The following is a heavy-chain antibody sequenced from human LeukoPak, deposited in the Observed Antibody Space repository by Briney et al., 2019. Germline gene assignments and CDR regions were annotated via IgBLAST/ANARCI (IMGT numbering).Heavy chain of an antibody. CDR3: AKRGVYGSGINMKGYFDY. CDR1: GFAFSSYA. V-gene: IGHV3-23*01. D-gene: IGHD3-10*01. J-gene: IGHJ4*02. Sequence: GGPLRLSCAASGFAFSSYAMSWVRQAPGKGLEWVSAISGSGGSTYYADSVKGRFTISRDNSKNTLYLQMNSLRAEDTAVYYCAKRGVYGSGINMKGYFDYWGQGTLVTVSS. CDR2: ISGSGGST.